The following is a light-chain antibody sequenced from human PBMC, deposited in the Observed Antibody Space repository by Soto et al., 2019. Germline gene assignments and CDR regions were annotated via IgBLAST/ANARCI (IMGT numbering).Light chain of an antibody. Sequence: QSALTQPASVSGSPGQSIAISCTGTSSDVGGYNYVSWYQQHPDKAPKLMIYEVSNRPSGGSSRFSGSKSGNTASLTLSGLQAEDEADYYCNSYTSSNTLVFGTGTKVTVL. J-gene: IGLJ1*01. V-gene: IGLV2-14*01. CDR2: EVS. CDR3: NSYTSSNTLV. CDR1: SSDVGGYNY.